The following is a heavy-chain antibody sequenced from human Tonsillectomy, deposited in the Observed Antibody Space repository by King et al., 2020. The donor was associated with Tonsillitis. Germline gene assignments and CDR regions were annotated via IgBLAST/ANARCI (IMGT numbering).Heavy chain of an antibody. J-gene: IGHJ4*02. Sequence: VQLVESGGGLVQLGGSLRVSCAASGFTFSDYAMSWVRQGPGKGLEWVSGIGGPGGRTHYADSVKGRFTISRDNSENTLYLQMNSLGAEDTAIYYCAKDRGGLIDTGTLNYWGQGTLVTVSS. CDR2: IGGPGGRT. D-gene: IGHD5-18*01. CDR1: GFTFSDYA. CDR3: AKDRGGLIDTGTLNY. V-gene: IGHV3-23*04.